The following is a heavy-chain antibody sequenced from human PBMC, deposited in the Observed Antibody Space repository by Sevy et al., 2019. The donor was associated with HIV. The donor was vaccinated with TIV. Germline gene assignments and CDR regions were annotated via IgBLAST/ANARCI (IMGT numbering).Heavy chain of an antibody. J-gene: IGHJ4*02. D-gene: IGHD3-16*01. CDR2: IVPIFGQE. Sequence: ASVKVSCKISGGTFGSYTINWVREAPGQGLEWMGGIVPIFGQENYPQKFQGRVTITVDGSRKTAFMDLSSLTPDDTAVYFCARGSLYNGGELGTDYLDSWGQGTLVTVSS. CDR1: GGTFGSYT. V-gene: IGHV1-69*13. CDR3: ARGSLYNGGELGTDYLDS.